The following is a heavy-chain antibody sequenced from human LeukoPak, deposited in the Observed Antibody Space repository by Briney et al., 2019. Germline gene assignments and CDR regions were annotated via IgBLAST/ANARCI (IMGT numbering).Heavy chain of an antibody. CDR1: GFTFSSYA. Sequence: GGSLRLSCAASGFTFSSYATSWVRQAPGKGLEWVSAISGSGGSTYYADSVKGRFTISRGNAKNSLYVQMNSLRAEDTAVYYCARDPLSSSSFDYWGQGTLVTVSS. D-gene: IGHD6-13*01. J-gene: IGHJ4*02. CDR3: ARDPLSSSSFDY. V-gene: IGHV3-23*01. CDR2: ISGSGGST.